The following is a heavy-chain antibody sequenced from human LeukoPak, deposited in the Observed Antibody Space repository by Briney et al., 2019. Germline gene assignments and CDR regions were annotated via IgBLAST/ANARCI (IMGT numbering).Heavy chain of an antibody. CDR3: ASSKGVTMVRGVINWFDP. J-gene: IGHJ5*02. Sequence: SWVRQPPGKGLEWIGYIYYSGSTNYSPSLKSRVTISVDTSKNQFSLKLSSVTAADTAVYYCASSKGVTMVRGVINWFDPWGQGTLVTVSS. D-gene: IGHD3-10*01. CDR2: IYYSGST. V-gene: IGHV4-59*01.